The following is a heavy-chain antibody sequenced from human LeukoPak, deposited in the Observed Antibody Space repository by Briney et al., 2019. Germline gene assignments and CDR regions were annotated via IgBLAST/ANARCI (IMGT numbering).Heavy chain of an antibody. D-gene: IGHD3-3*01. J-gene: IGHJ4*02. V-gene: IGHV3-74*03. CDR1: GFTFTRYW. CDR3: ARDRGEGYEFGY. CDR2: INSIGTSA. Sequence: GGSLRLSCAASGFTFTRYWMHWVRQAPGEGLVWVARINSIGTSATYADSVKGRFTISRDNAKNTLYLEMNSLTVGDTAVYFCARDRGEGYEFGYWGQGILVTVSS.